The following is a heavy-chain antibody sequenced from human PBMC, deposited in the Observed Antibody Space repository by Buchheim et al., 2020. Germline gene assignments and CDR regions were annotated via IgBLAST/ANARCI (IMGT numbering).Heavy chain of an antibody. CDR1: GFTFSSYV. Sequence: EAQLLESRGGLVQPGGSLRLSCAASGFTFSSYVMCWVRQAPGKGLEWVAGISASGDRTYYADSVEGRFIISRDNSNGTGYLQMDSLRGADTAVYYCANSRYCTGGRCSDYWGQGAL. CDR2: ISASGDRT. CDR3: ANSRYCTGGRCSDY. V-gene: IGHV3-23*01. D-gene: IGHD2-8*02. J-gene: IGHJ4*02.